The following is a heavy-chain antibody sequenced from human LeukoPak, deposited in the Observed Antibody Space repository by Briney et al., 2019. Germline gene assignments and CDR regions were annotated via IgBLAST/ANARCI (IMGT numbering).Heavy chain of an antibody. CDR3: AIFSHYDYVWGSSPFDY. Sequence: SETLSLTCTVSGGSISSSSYYWGWIRQPPGKGLEWIGSIYYSGSTYYNPSFKSRVTISVDTSKNQFSLKLSSVTAADTAVYYCAIFSHYDYVWGSSPFDYWGQGTLVTVSS. V-gene: IGHV4-39*01. J-gene: IGHJ4*02. D-gene: IGHD3-16*01. CDR1: GGSISSSSYY. CDR2: IYYSGST.